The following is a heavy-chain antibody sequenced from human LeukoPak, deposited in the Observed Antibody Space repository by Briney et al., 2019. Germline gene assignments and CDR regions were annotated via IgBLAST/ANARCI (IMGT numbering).Heavy chain of an antibody. CDR3: ARWYDYVWGSPGFEDY. CDR1: GGSISSSSDY. Sequence: PSETLSLTCTVSGGSISSSSDYWGWIRQPPGKGLEWIGSIYYSGSTYYNPSLKSRVTISVDTSKNQFSLKLSSVTAADTAVYYCARWYDYVWGSPGFEDYWGQGTLVTVSS. J-gene: IGHJ4*02. CDR2: IYYSGST. V-gene: IGHV4-39*07. D-gene: IGHD3-16*01.